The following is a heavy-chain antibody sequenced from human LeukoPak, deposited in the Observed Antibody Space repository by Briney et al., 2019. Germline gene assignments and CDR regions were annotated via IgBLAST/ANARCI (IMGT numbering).Heavy chain of an antibody. CDR3: ARDKMSGPTLLDY. J-gene: IGHJ4*02. CDR1: GFTFGDYA. Sequence: PGGSLRLSCTASGFTFGDYAMSWVRQAPGKGLEWVSFIRSKAYGGTTEYAASVKGRFTISRDNAKNSLYLQMNSLRVEDTAVYYCARDKMSGPTLLDYWGQGTLVTVSS. V-gene: IGHV3-49*04. D-gene: IGHD3-10*01. CDR2: IRSKAYGGTT.